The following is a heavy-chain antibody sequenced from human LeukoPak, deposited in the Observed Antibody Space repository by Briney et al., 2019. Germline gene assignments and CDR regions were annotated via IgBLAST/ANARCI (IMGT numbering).Heavy chain of an antibody. CDR3: ARVAPTGAFDI. J-gene: IGHJ3*02. CDR1: GLRFSDYW. CDR2: IKQDGSEK. V-gene: IGHV3-7*01. Sequence: PGGSLRLSCAASGLRFSDYWMSWVRQAPGKGLEWVANIKQDGSEKYYVDSVKGRFTISRDNAKNSLYLQMNSLRAEDTAVYYCARVAPTGAFDIWGQGTMVTVSS.